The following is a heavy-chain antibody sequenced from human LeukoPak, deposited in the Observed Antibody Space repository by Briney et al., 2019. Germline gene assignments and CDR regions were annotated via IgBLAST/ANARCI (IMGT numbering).Heavy chain of an antibody. D-gene: IGHD6-13*01. Sequence: PSETLSLTCAVYGGSFNGYYWSWIRQPPGKGLEWIGEINHSGSTNYNPSLKSRVTISVDTSKNQFSLKLSSVTAADTAVYYCARVRSSLGYWGQGTLVTVSS. CDR3: ARVRSSLGY. CDR2: INHSGST. J-gene: IGHJ4*02. V-gene: IGHV4-34*01. CDR1: GGSFNGYY.